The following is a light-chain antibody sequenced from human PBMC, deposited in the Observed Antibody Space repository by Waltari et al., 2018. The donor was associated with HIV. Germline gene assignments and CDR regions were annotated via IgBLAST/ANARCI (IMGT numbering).Light chain of an antibody. Sequence: QSALTQPASVSGSPGQSITISCTGTSSDLTYYNSVSWYQHHPGKAPKVIIYDVSNRPSGVSHRVSGSKSGHTASLTISGLQAEDEADYFCTSYISSSTPVFGGGTKLTVL. CDR1: SSDLTYYNS. CDR3: TSYISSSTPV. V-gene: IGLV2-14*01. CDR2: DVS. J-gene: IGLJ3*02.